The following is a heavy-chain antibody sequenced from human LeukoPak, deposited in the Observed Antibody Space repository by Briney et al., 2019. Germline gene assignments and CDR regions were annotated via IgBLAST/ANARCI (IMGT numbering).Heavy chain of an antibody. J-gene: IGHJ4*02. V-gene: IGHV4-59*12. CDR2: IYYSGST. CDR1: GVSIGTYY. Sequence: SETLSLTCTVSGVSIGTYYWSWIRQPPGKGLEWIGYIYYSGSTNYNPSLKSRVTISVDTSKNQFSLKLSSVTAADTAVYYCARGVAVAENDYWGQGTLVTVSS. D-gene: IGHD6-19*01. CDR3: ARGVAVAENDY.